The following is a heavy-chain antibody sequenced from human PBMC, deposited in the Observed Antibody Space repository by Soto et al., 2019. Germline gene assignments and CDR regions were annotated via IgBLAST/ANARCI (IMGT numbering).Heavy chain of an antibody. CDR2: ISGSGGST. Sequence: WGALRLSFAASGFTFIMEAISWVRQAPGKWLEWVSAISGSGGSTYYADSVKGGFTISRDNSKNTLYLQMNSLRAEDTAVYYCAKEKVVRGVIITQGGMDVWGQGTTVTVSS. V-gene: IGHV3-23*01. CDR1: GFTFIMEA. D-gene: IGHD3-10*01. J-gene: IGHJ6*02. CDR3: AKEKVVRGVIITQGGMDV.